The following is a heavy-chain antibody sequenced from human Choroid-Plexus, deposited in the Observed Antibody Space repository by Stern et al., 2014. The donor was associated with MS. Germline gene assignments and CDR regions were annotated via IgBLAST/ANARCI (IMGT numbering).Heavy chain of an antibody. V-gene: IGHV3-30*18. J-gene: IGHJ5*02. CDR3: AKDRQYLTYFFDH. CDR2: VSYDGSNK. Sequence: QLVQSGGGVVQPGRPLRLSCVASGFTFGSCAMHWVRQAPGKGLEWVAGVSYDGSNKYYSDSVKGRFTISRDNSQNTLYMQMSSLRPEDTAVYYCAKDRQYLTYFFDHWGQGSLVTVSS. CDR1: GFTFGSCA. D-gene: IGHD2/OR15-2a*01.